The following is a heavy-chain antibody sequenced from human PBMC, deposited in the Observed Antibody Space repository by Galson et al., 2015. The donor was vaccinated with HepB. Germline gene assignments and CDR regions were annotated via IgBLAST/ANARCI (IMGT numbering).Heavy chain of an antibody. CDR3: AKQPDRYCKNGGCYYYYYYMDV. J-gene: IGHJ6*03. V-gene: IGHV3-23*01. CDR1: GFTFSSYA. Sequence: SLRLSCAASGFTFSSYAMSWVRQAPGKGLEWVSGISGGGGSTYYADSVKGRFTISRDNSKNTLYLQMNSLRAEDTAVYYCAKQPDRYCKNGGCYYYYYYMDVWGKGTTVTVSS. CDR2: ISGGGGST. D-gene: IGHD2-8*01.